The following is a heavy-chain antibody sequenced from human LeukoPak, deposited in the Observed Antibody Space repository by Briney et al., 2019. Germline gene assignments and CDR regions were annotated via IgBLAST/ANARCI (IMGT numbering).Heavy chain of an antibody. CDR2: IGSYEGDT. J-gene: IGHJ5*01. V-gene: IGHV1-18*01. CDR3: ARDFWNFYDSSGYYRDFDS. Sequence: ASVKVSCKATSHISWVRQAPGQGLEWMGWIGSYEGDTYYAQKFQGRVTVTSDTSTNTAYMELRSLRADDTAVYYCARDFWNFYDSSGYYRDFDSWGQGTLVTVSS. D-gene: IGHD3-22*01. CDR1: TSH.